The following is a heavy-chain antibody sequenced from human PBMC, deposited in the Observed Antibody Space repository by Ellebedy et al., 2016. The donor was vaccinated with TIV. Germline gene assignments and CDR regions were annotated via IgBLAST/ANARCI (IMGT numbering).Heavy chain of an antibody. Sequence: ETLSLXXAASGFTVSSNYMSWVRQAPGKGLEWVSVIYSGGSTYYADSVKGRFTISRDNAKNSLYLQMNSLRAEDTAVYYCARDLVYEKSVAGTPLIDFDYWGQGTLVTVSS. CDR2: IYSGGST. V-gene: IGHV3-53*01. CDR3: ARDLVYEKSVAGTPLIDFDY. J-gene: IGHJ4*02. CDR1: GFTVSSNY. D-gene: IGHD6-19*01.